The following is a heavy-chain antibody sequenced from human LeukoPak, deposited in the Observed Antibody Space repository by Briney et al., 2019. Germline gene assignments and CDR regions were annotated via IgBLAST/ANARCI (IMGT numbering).Heavy chain of an antibody. CDR2: ISAYNGNT. J-gene: IGHJ4*02. V-gene: IGHV1-18*01. Sequence: ASVKVSCKASGYTFTSYGISWVRQAPGQGLEWMGWISAYNGNTNYAQKLQGRVTMTTDTSTSTAYMELRSLRSDDTAVYYCARDEGNYDYVWGSYRYLLYWGQGTLVTVSS. CDR3: ARDEGNYDYVWGSYRYLLY. CDR1: GYTFTSYG. D-gene: IGHD3-16*02.